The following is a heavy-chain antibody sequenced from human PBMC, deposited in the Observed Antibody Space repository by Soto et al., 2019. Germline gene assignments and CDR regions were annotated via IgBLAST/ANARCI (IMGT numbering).Heavy chain of an antibody. J-gene: IGHJ6*02. CDR2: IIPIFGTA. V-gene: IGHV1-69*13. CDR3: ARLHSHGTYGMDV. D-gene: IGHD5-18*01. Sequence: GASVKVSCKASGGSFTYTLSWVRQAPGQGLEWMGGIIPIFGTANYAQKFQGRVTIPADESTKTAYMELSTLRSEDTAVYYCARLHSHGTYGMDVWGQGTTVTVSS. CDR1: GGSFTYT.